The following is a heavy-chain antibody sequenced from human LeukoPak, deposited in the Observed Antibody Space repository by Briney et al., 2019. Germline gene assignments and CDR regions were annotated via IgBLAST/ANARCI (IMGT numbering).Heavy chain of an antibody. CDR2: IYDSGST. V-gene: IGHV4-59*01. D-gene: IGHD6-13*01. J-gene: IGHJ4*02. CDR1: GASISSFY. Sequence: SETLSLTCTVSGASISSFYWSWIRQPPGKGLEWIGYIYDSGSTNYNPSLKSRVSISIDTSKNQFSLRLNSVTAADTAVYYCARDIAAAGHFDYWGQGTLVTVSS. CDR3: ARDIAAAGHFDY.